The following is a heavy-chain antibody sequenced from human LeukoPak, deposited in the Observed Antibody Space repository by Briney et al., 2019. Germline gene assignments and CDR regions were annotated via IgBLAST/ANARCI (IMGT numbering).Heavy chain of an antibody. V-gene: IGHV3-33*06. J-gene: IGHJ4*02. CDR3: AKVLAGIAAE. Sequence: GRSLRLSCAASGFTFDDCVMHWVRQAPGKGLEWVAVIWYGGSNKYYADSVKGRFTISRDNSKNTLYLQMNSLRAEDTAVYYCAKVLAGIAAEWGQGTLVTVSP. CDR2: IWYGGSNK. CDR1: GFTFDDCV. D-gene: IGHD6-13*01.